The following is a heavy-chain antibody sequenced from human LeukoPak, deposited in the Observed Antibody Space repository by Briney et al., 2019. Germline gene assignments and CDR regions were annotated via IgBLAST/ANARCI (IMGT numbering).Heavy chain of an antibody. CDR3: ARDSLGLYYDSSGFPRYNWFDP. V-gene: IGHV1-69*13. J-gene: IGHJ5*02. Sequence: SVKVSCKASGYTFTSYGIYWVRQAPGQGLEWMGGIIPIFGTANYAQKFQGRVTITADESTSTAYMELSSLRSEDTAVYYCARDSLGLYYDSSGFPRYNWFDPWGQGTLVTVSS. CDR1: GYTFTSYG. CDR2: IIPIFGTA. D-gene: IGHD3-22*01.